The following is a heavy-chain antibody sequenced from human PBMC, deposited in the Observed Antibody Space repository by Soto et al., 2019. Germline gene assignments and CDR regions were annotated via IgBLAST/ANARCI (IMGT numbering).Heavy chain of an antibody. CDR1: GFTFSSYW. D-gene: IGHD5-12*01. V-gene: IGHV3-7*01. CDR3: ARDGWLRFLQVDYYYYMDV. CDR2: IKEDGSEE. Sequence: GGSLRLSCVASGFTFSSYWMSWVRQAPGKGLEWVANIKEDGSEEYYVDSVKGRFTISRDNAKNSLYLQMNSLRAEDTAVYYCARDGWLRFLQVDYYYYMDVWGKGTTVTVSS. J-gene: IGHJ6*03.